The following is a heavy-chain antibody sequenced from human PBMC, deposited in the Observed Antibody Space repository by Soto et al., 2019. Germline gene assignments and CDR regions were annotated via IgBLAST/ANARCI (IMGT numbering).Heavy chain of an antibody. D-gene: IGHD5-18*01. CDR1: GYRFACYW. CDR3: ARQIYDTDTGPNFQYYFDS. CDR2: IDPSDSQT. Sequence: GESLEISRKGSGYRFACYWINWVRQKTGTGLEWMGRIDPSDSQTYYSPSFRGHVTISVTKSITTVFLQWSSLRASDTAMYYCARQIYDTDTGPNFQYYFDSWGQGTPVTVPQ. V-gene: IGHV5-10-1*01. J-gene: IGHJ4*02.